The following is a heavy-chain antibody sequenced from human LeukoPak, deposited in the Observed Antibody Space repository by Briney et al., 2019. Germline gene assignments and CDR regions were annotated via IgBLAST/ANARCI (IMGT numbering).Heavy chain of an antibody. CDR1: GGSVSSGSYY. Sequence: SETLSLTCTVSGGSVSSGSYYWSWIRQPPGKGLEWIGYIYYSGSTNYNPSLKSRVTISVDTSKNQFSLKLSSVTAADTAVYYCAREGSGSYYTLGWYFDLWGRGTLVTVSS. CDR2: IYYSGST. J-gene: IGHJ2*01. D-gene: IGHD3-10*01. V-gene: IGHV4-61*01. CDR3: AREGSGSYYTLGWYFDL.